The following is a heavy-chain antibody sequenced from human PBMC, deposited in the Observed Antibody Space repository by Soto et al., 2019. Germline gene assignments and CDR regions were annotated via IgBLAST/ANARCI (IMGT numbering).Heavy chain of an antibody. J-gene: IGHJ4*01. V-gene: IGHV4-30-2*01. CDR3: ARVLLWFGWLDPFFGY. D-gene: IGHD3-10*01. CDR2: IYHSGST. Sequence: QLQLQESGSGLVKPSQTLSLTCAVSGGSISSGGYSWSWIRQPPGKGLEWIGYIYHSGSTYYNPALKSRVTISVDRSKNQFSLKLGSVTAEGTGVYDCARVLLWFGWLDPFFGYWGQGTLVSGS. CDR1: GGSISSGGYS.